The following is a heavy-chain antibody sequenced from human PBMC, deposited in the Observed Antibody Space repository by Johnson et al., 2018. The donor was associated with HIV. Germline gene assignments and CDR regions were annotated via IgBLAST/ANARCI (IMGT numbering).Heavy chain of an antibody. V-gene: IGHV3-30*02. D-gene: IGHD6-6*01. CDR2: IRYDGSNK. CDR1: GFTFSSYG. Sequence: QVQLVESGGGVVQPGGSLRLSCAASGFTFSSYGMHWVRQAPGKGLEWVAFIRYDGSNKYYADSVKGRFTISRDNSKNTLYLQMNSLRAEDTAVYYCARVGDSSSSLGAFDIWGQGTMVTVSS. CDR3: ARVGDSSSSLGAFDI. J-gene: IGHJ3*02.